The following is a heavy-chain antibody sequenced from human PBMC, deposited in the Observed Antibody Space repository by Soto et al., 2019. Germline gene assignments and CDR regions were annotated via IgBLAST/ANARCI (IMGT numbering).Heavy chain of an antibody. CDR2: ISGSGGST. D-gene: IGHD3-10*01. CDR3: AKRSYGSGEFDY. Sequence: GGSLRLSCAASGFTFSSYAMSWFRQAPGKGLEWVSAISGSGGSTYYADSVKGRFTISRDNSKNTLYLQMNSLRAEDTAVYYCAKRSYGSGEFDYWGQGTLVTVSS. J-gene: IGHJ4*02. V-gene: IGHV3-23*01. CDR1: GFTFSSYA.